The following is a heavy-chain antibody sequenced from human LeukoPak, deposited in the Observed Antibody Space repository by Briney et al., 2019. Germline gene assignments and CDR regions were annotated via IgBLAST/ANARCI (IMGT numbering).Heavy chain of an antibody. D-gene: IGHD2-2*01. V-gene: IGHV3-21*04. J-gene: IGHJ5*02. Sequence: GGSLRLSCVASGFTFSSYSMNWVRQAPGKGLEWVSFISSSSSYIYYADSVKGRFTISRDNAKNSLYLQMNSLRAEDTALYYCAKDRIYCSSTSCYSGHWFDPWGQGTLVTVSS. CDR2: ISSSSSYI. CDR1: GFTFSSYS. CDR3: AKDRIYCSSTSCYSGHWFDP.